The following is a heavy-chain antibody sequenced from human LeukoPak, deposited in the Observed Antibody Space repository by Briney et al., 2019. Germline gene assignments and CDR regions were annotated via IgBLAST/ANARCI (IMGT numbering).Heavy chain of an antibody. V-gene: IGHV4-59*01. CDR3: ARVHDYGAFDI. CDR2: IYYTGTT. Sequence: SETLSLTCTVSGGSIASDYWSWIRQPPGKGPEWIGYIYYTGTTNYNPTLKSRVTISVDTSKNQFSLKLSSVTAADTAVYYCARVHDYGAFDIWGQGTMVTVSS. CDR1: GGSIASDY. D-gene: IGHD4-17*01. J-gene: IGHJ3*02.